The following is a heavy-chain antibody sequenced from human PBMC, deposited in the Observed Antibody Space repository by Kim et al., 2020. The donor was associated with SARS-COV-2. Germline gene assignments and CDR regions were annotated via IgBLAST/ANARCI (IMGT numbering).Heavy chain of an antibody. Sequence: SETLSLTCTVSGASISSYYWSWIRQPPGKGLEWIGYISDSGNTNYNPSLKSRVTISVDTSKNQFSLKLRSVTAADTAVYFCARVGGYPLGAFDIWAQGT. CDR3: ARVGGYPLGAFDI. D-gene: IGHD5-12*01. CDR1: GASISSYY. J-gene: IGHJ3*02. CDR2: ISDSGNT. V-gene: IGHV4-59*01.